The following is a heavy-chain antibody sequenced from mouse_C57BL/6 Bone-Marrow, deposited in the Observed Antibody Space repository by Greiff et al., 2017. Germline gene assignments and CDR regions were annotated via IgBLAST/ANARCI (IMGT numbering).Heavy chain of an antibody. Sequence: DVKLVESGGGLVQPGGSLKLSCAASGFTFSDYGMAWVRQAPRKGPEWVAFISNLAYSIYYADTVTGRFTISRENAKNTLYLEMSSLRSEDTAMYYCARHRTYYSNPYAMDYWGQGTSVTVSS. V-gene: IGHV5-15*01. CDR2: ISNLAYSI. J-gene: IGHJ4*01. CDR1: GFTFSDYG. CDR3: ARHRTYYSNPYAMDY. D-gene: IGHD2-5*01.